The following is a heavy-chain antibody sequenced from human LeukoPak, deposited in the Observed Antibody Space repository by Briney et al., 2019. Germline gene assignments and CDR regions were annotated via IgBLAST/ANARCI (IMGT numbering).Heavy chain of an antibody. D-gene: IGHD3-10*01. Sequence: GGSLRLSCAASGFTFSTYAMSWVRQAPGKGLEWVSAIGGSGDFTYYAEYVRGRFTISRDNSKKTLYLQMNSLRAEDTAVYYLAKADRGWGVITKDWGQGTLVTVSS. CDR3: AKADRGWGVITKD. CDR1: GFTFSTYA. J-gene: IGHJ4*02. CDR2: IGGSGDFT. V-gene: IGHV3-23*01.